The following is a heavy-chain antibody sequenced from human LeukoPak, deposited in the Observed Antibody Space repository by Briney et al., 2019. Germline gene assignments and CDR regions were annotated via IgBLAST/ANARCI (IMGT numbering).Heavy chain of an antibody. D-gene: IGHD1-26*01. CDR1: GYSFTSYW. CDR2: IYPGDSDT. J-gene: IGHJ5*02. V-gene: IGHV5-51*01. Sequence: GESLKISCKGSGYSFTSYWIGWVRQMPGKGLEWMGIIYPGDSDTRYSPSFQGQVTISADKSISTAYLQWSSLKASDTAMYYCARHEGIVGATKNWFDPWGQGTLVTVSS. CDR3: ARHEGIVGATKNWFDP.